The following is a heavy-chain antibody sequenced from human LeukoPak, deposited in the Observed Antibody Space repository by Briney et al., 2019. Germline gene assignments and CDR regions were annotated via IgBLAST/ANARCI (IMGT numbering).Heavy chain of an antibody. D-gene: IGHD6-19*01. Sequence: GGSLRLSCAASGFTFSSYAMTWVRQAPGKGLEWVSAISGSGGSTYYAESVKGRFTISRDDSKNTLYLQMDSLRAEDTAVYYCAREHSSGWYRGRYFDYWGQGTLFTVSS. CDR3: AREHSSGWYRGRYFDY. J-gene: IGHJ4*02. CDR1: GFTFSSYA. V-gene: IGHV3-23*01. CDR2: ISGSGGST.